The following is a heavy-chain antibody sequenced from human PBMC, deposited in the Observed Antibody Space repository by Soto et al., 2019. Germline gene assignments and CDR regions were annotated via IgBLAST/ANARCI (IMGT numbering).Heavy chain of an antibody. Sequence: SVKVSCKASGGTFSSYAISWVRRAPGQGLEWMGGIIPIFGTANYAQKFQGRVTITANESTSTAYMELSSLRSEDTAVYYCGRDIRCGSSCQGFDPWGQGTLVTVSS. CDR1: GGTFSSYA. V-gene: IGHV1-69*13. D-gene: IGHD6-13*01. CDR3: GRDIRCGSSCQGFDP. J-gene: IGHJ5*02. CDR2: IIPIFGTA.